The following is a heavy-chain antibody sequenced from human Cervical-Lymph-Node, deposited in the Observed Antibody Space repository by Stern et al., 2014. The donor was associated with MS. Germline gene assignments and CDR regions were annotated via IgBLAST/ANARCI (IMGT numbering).Heavy chain of an antibody. J-gene: IGHJ3*01. CDR2: IYPYDSDA. D-gene: IGHD2-15*01. V-gene: IGHV5-51*01. CDR3: ARRLRYCSGVSCYAIDAYDV. CDR1: GYKFSDHW. Sequence: EVQLLQSGAEVKKSGQSLKISCQSSGYKFSDHWIGWVRQMPGKGLELMGIIYPYDSDARYGPSFQGHVTISVDKSISTAYVQWRSLEASDTAMYYCARRLRYCSGVSCYAIDAYDVWGQGTKVTVSP.